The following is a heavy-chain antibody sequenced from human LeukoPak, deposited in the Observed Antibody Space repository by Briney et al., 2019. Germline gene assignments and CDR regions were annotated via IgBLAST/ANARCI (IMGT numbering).Heavy chain of an antibody. V-gene: IGHV3-23*01. Sequence: WVSAISGSGGSTYYADSVKGRFTISRDNSKNTLYLQMNSLRAEDTAVYYCAKVKLELLLPTFDYWGQGTLVTVSS. CDR3: AKVKLELLLPTFDY. J-gene: IGHJ4*02. D-gene: IGHD1-7*01. CDR2: ISGSGGST.